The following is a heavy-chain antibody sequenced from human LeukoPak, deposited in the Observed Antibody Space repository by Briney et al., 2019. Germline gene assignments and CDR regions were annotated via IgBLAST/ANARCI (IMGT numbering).Heavy chain of an antibody. Sequence: ASVKVSCKASGVTFSSYAISWVRQAPGQGLEWMGGIIPIFGTANYAQKFQGRVTITTDESTSTAYMELSSLRSEDTAVYYCARAAQNGQNLYYFDYWGQGTLVTVSS. J-gene: IGHJ4*02. D-gene: IGHD5-24*01. CDR3: ARAAQNGQNLYYFDY. CDR2: IIPIFGTA. CDR1: GVTFSSYA. V-gene: IGHV1-69*05.